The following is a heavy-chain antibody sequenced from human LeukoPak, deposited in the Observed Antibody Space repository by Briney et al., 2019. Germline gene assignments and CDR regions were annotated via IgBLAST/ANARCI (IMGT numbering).Heavy chain of an antibody. CDR1: GFTFSRFA. D-gene: IGHD5-18*01. V-gene: IGHV3-30-3*01. J-gene: IGHJ4*02. CDR3: ARGQLWLLSY. CDR2: ISNDGSNE. Sequence: GGSLRLSCAASGFTFSRFAMYWVRQAPGKGLEWVAIISNDGSNEYYADSVKGRFTISRDNPKNTLYLQMNSLRAEDTAVYYCARGQLWLLSYWGQGTLVTVSS.